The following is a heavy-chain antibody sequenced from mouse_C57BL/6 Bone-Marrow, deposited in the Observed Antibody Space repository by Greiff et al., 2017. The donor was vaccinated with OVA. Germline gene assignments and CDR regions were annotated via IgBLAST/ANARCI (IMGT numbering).Heavy chain of an antibody. CDR1: GFTFSSYG. CDR3: ARDLLFDY. Sequence: EVQLVESGGDLVKPGGSLKLSCAASGFTFSSYGMSWVRQTPDKRLEWVATISSGGSYTYYPDSVKGRFTISRDNAKNTLYLQMSSLKSEDTAMYYCARDLLFDYWGQGTTLTVSS. J-gene: IGHJ2*01. V-gene: IGHV5-6*01. CDR2: ISSGGSYT. D-gene: IGHD2-1*01.